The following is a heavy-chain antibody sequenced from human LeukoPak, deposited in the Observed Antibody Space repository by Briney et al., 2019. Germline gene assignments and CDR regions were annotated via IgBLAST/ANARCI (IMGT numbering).Heavy chain of an antibody. CDR3: ARDVHYGMDV. D-gene: IGHD6-6*01. V-gene: IGHV3-74*01. CDR1: GFTFSRNG. Sequence: PGGSLRLSCAASGFTFSRNGMHWGRQVPGKGLVWVSRVNRDGSTTTYAGSVKGRFTISRDNGKNRVYLEMNSMRAEATAVYYCARDVHYGMDVWGQGTTVSVSS. J-gene: IGHJ6*02. CDR2: VNRDGSTT.